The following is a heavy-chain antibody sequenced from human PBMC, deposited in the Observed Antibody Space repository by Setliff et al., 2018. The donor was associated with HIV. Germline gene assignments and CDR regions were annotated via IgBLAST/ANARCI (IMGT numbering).Heavy chain of an antibody. V-gene: IGHV1-69*10. D-gene: IGHD1-26*01. CDR3: ARFGVGLGSFDY. Sequence: ASVKVSCKASGDTFGSYAISWVRQAPGQGLEWMGGIIPILGIANYAQKFQGRVTITTDESTSTAYMELSSLRSEDTAVYYCARFGVGLGSFDYWGQGTLVTVSS. CDR2: IIPILGIA. CDR1: GDTFGSYA. J-gene: IGHJ4*02.